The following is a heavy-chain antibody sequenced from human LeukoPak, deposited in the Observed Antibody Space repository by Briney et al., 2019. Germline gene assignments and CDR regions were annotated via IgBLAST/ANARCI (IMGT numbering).Heavy chain of an antibody. CDR2: INWNGGGT. D-gene: IGHD5-12*01. Sequence: GGSLRLSCAASGFTFDDYGMSWVRQAPGKGLEWVSGINWNGGGTGYADSVKGRFTISRDNAKNTLYLQMNNLRAEDTAVYYCARDRGYAFDIWGQGTMVTVSS. CDR3: ARDRGYAFDI. CDR1: GFTFDDYG. V-gene: IGHV3-20*04. J-gene: IGHJ3*02.